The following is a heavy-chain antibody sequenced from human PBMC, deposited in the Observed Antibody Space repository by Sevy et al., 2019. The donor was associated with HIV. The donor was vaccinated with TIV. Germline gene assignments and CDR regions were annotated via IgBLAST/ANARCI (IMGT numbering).Heavy chain of an antibody. CDR2: IYTSGST. V-gene: IGHV4-4*07. CDR3: AREEYVRYYDSSGYSPFDY. Sequence: SETLSLTCTVSGGSNSSYYWSWIRQPAGKGLEWIGRIYTSGSTNYNPSLKSRVTMSVDTSKNQFSLKLSSVTAADTAVYYCAREEYVRYYDSSGYSPFDYWGQGTLVTVSS. J-gene: IGHJ4*02. CDR1: GGSNSSYY. D-gene: IGHD3-22*01.